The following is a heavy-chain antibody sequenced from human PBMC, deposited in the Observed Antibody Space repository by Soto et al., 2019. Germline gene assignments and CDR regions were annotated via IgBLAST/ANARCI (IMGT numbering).Heavy chain of an antibody. J-gene: IGHJ5*02. CDR1: GGSISSGDYY. CDR2: IYYSGST. CDR3: ASGYCSGGSCHRWFDP. Sequence: SETLSLTCTVSGGSISSGDYYWSWIRQPPGKGQEWIGYIYYSGSTYYNPPLKRRVTISVDTSKNQFSLTLSSVTAADTAVYYCASGYCSGGSCHRWFDPWGQGTLVTVSS. D-gene: IGHD2-15*01. V-gene: IGHV4-30-4*01.